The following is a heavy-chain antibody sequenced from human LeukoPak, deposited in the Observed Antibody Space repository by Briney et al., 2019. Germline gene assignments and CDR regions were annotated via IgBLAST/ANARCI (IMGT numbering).Heavy chain of an antibody. Sequence: GGSLRLSCAASGFTFSSYGMHWVRQAPGKGLEWVAVISYDGSNKYYADSVKGRFTISRDNSKNTLYLQMNSLRAEDTAVYYCAKVRYFDWSGDYFDYWGQGTLVTVSS. CDR3: AKVRYFDWSGDYFDY. D-gene: IGHD3-9*01. J-gene: IGHJ4*02. CDR1: GFTFSSYG. V-gene: IGHV3-30*18. CDR2: ISYDGSNK.